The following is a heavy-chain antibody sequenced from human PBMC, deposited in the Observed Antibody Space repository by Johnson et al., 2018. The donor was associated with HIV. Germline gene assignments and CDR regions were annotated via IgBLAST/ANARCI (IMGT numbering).Heavy chain of an antibody. J-gene: IGHJ3*02. D-gene: IGHD7-27*01. CDR2: ISYDGSNK. Sequence: QVQLVESGGGVVQPGRSLRLSCAASGFTFSSYAMHWVRQAPGKGLEWVAVISYDGSNKYYADSVKGRFTISRDNSKNTLYLQMTRLRAEHTAVYYCARESRLGPLAHAFDIWGQGTMVTVSS. CDR3: ARESRLGPLAHAFDI. CDR1: GFTFSSYA. V-gene: IGHV3-30*04.